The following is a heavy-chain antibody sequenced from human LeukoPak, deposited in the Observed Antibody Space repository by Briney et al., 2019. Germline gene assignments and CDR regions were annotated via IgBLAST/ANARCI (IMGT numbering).Heavy chain of an antibody. V-gene: IGHV3-48*01. CDR3: ARRGSSYGYFDY. D-gene: IGHD5-18*01. J-gene: IGHJ4*02. CDR1: GFTLSSYN. CDR2: ISSSSRTM. Sequence: GGSLRLSCAASGFTLSSYNINWVRQAPGKGLEWVSYISSSSRTMYYADSVKGRFTISRDNDKNSLYLQMNSLRVEDTAVYYCARRGSSYGYFDYWGQGTLVTVSS.